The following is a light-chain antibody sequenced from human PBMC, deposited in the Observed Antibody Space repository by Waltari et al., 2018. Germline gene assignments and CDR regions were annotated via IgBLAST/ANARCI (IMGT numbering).Light chain of an antibody. CDR3: QQRSNWPSWT. CDR1: QSVSSY. V-gene: IGKV3-11*01. Sequence: EIVFTQSPATLSLSPGERATLSCRASQSVSSYLAWYQQKPGQAPRLLSYDASNRATGIPARFSGSGSGTDFTLTISSLEPEDFAVYYCQQRSNWPSWTFGQGTKVEIK. CDR2: DAS. J-gene: IGKJ1*01.